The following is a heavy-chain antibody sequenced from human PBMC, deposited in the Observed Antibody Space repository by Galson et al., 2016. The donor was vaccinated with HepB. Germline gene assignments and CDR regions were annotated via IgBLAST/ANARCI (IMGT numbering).Heavy chain of an antibody. CDR2: ITRGGDAT. V-gene: IGHV3-23*01. Sequence: SLRLSCAASGFSSSNSGMSWVRQAPGKGLEWVSGITRGGDATHYADFARGRFTISRDNSKNTLYLYMNSLTAGDTALYYFGKHGGFDYWGQGALVTVSS. J-gene: IGHJ4*02. CDR3: GKHGGFDY. D-gene: IGHD3-16*01. CDR1: GFSSSNSG.